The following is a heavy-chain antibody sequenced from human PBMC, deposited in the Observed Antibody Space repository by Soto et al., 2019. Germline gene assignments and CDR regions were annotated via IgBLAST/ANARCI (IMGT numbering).Heavy chain of an antibody. J-gene: IGHJ4*02. Sequence: PSETLSLTCTVSGCSLSSSSYYWGWIRQPPGKGLEWIGSIYYSGSTYYNPSLKSRVTISVDTSKNQFSLKLSSVTAADTAVYYCARHAVHSSGLTDYWGQGTLVTVSS. CDR2: IYYSGST. CDR1: GCSLSSSSYY. D-gene: IGHD6-19*01. V-gene: IGHV4-39*01. CDR3: ARHAVHSSGLTDY.